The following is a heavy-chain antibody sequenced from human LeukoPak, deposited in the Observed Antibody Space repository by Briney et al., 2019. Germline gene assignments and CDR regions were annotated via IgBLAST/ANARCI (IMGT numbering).Heavy chain of an antibody. CDR3: ARVGYYDSSGSDAFDI. CDR2: IYYSGST. J-gene: IGHJ3*02. CDR1: GGSISSYY. D-gene: IGHD3-22*01. V-gene: IGHV4-59*01. Sequence: SETLSLTCTVSGGSISSYYWSWIRQPPGKGLEWIGYIYYSGSTNYNPSLKSRVTITVDTSKNQFSLKLSSVTAADTAVYCCARVGYYDSSGSDAFDIWGQGTMVTVSS.